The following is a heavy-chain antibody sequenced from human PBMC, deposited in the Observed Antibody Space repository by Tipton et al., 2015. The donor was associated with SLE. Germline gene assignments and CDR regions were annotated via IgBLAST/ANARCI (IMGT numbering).Heavy chain of an antibody. CDR2: ISYDGSNN. V-gene: IGHV3-30*14. D-gene: IGHD1-26*01. Sequence: RSLRLSCAASGFTFSSYAMHWVRQAPGKGLEWVAVISYDGSNNYYADSVRGRFSISRDNSKSTLYLQMNSLRAEDTAVYYCARVIMGIPDPFDGFDIWAKGQWSPSLQ. CDR1: GFTFSSYA. CDR3: ARVIMGIPDPFDGFDI. J-gene: IGHJ3*02.